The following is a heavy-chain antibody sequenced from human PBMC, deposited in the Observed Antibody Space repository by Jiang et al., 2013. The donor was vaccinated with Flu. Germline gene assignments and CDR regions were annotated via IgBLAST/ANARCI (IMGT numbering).Heavy chain of an antibody. CDR3: ARDDYYDSSGFFDY. V-gene: IGHV1-18*01. Sequence: AQKLQGRVTMTTDTSTSTAYMELRSLRSDDTAVYYCARDDYYDSSGFFDYWGQGTLVTVSS. D-gene: IGHD3-22*01. J-gene: IGHJ4*02.